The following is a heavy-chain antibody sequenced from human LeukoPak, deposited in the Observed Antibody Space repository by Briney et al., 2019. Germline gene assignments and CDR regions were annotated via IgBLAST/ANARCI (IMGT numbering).Heavy chain of an antibody. CDR3: AKRIYDSSGMDV. J-gene: IGHJ6*02. CDR1: GYTFTSYG. D-gene: IGHD3-22*01. V-gene: IGHV1-18*01. CDR2: ISAYNGNT. Sequence: ASVKVSCKASGYTFTSYGISWLRQAPGQGLEWMGWISAYNGNTNYAQKLQDRVTMTTDTSTSTAYMELRSLRSDDTAVYYCAKRIYDSSGMDVWGQGTTVTVSS.